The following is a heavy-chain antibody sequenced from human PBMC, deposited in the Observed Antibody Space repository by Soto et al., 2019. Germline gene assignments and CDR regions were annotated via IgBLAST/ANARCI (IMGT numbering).Heavy chain of an antibody. Sequence: SETLSLTCAVYGGSFSGYYWSWIRQPPGKGLEWIGEINHSGSTNYNPSLKSRVTISVDTSKNQFSLKLSSVTAADTAVYYCARCRDFYYDIGVFGPPPLIYYSYCGWDVGGKGNRFALPS. CDR3: ARCRDFYYDIGVFGPPPLIYYSYCGWDV. CDR1: GGSFSGYY. D-gene: IGHD3-22*01. CDR2: INHSGST. J-gene: IGHJ6*04. V-gene: IGHV4-34*01.